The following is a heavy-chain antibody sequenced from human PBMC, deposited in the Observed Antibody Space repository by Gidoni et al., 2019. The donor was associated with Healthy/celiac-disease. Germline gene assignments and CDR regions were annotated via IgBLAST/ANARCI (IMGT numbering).Heavy chain of an antibody. D-gene: IGHD4-17*01. V-gene: IGHV4-39*01. CDR1: GGSISSSSYY. Sequence: QLQLQEAGPGLVKPSETLSLTCTVSGGSISSSSYYWGWIRQPPGKGLEWIGSIDYRGSTYYNPSLKSRVTISVDTSKNQFSLKLSSVTAADTAVYYCARRRGDYGFDYWGQGTLVTVSS. CDR3: ARRRGDYGFDY. CDR2: IDYRGST. J-gene: IGHJ4*02.